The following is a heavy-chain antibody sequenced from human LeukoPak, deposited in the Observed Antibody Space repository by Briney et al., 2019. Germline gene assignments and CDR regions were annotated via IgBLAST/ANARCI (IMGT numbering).Heavy chain of an antibody. Sequence: SETLSLTCTVSGGSISSYYWSWIRQPPGKGLEWIGYIYYSGNTNSNPSLKSRVTISVDTSKNQFSLRLTSVTAADTAVYYCARGYYYDYSGPDFDYWGQGTLVTVSS. V-gene: IGHV4-59*01. D-gene: IGHD3-22*01. J-gene: IGHJ4*02. CDR3: ARGYYYDYSGPDFDY. CDR2: IYYSGNT. CDR1: GGSISSYY.